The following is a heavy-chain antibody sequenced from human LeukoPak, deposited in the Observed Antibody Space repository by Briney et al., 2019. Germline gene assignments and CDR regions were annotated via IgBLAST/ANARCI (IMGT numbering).Heavy chain of an antibody. V-gene: IGHV3-21*01. CDR2: ISSSSSYI. Sequence: GGSLRLSCEASGFTFSSYSRNWGRQPPGKGREWVSSISSSSSYIYSADSVKGRFTISRDNAKNSLYLQMNSLRAEDTAVYYCARSLMGYSSSSDYWGQGTLVTVSS. CDR1: GFTFSSYS. D-gene: IGHD6-6*01. J-gene: IGHJ4*02. CDR3: ARSLMGYSSSSDY.